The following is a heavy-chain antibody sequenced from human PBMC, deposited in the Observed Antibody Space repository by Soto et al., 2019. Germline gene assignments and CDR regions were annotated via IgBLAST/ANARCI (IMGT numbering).Heavy chain of an antibody. CDR2: IYSGGST. V-gene: IGHV3-66*01. J-gene: IGHJ3*02. Sequence: GGSLRLSCAASGFTVSSNYMSWVRQAPGKGLEWVSVIYSGGSTYYADSVKGRFTISRDNSKNTLYLQMNSLRAEDTAVYYCSRAQPPDNYSSGWTNVPDAFDIWGQGTMVTVSS. D-gene: IGHD6-19*01. CDR1: GFTVSSNY. CDR3: SRAQPPDNYSSGWTNVPDAFDI.